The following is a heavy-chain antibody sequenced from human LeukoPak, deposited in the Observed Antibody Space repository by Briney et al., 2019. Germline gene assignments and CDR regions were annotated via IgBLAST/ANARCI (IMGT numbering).Heavy chain of an antibody. D-gene: IGHD4-17*01. J-gene: IGHJ4*02. CDR2: INPTGDRT. CDR3: ARKLDYGDDY. V-gene: IGHV1-46*01. Sequence: ASVKVSCKASRYTFTSYYMHWVRQAPGQGLEWMGLINPTGDRTGYAQKFQGRVTMTTDTSTSTAYMELRSLRSDDTAVYYCARKLDYGDDYWGQGTLVTVSS. CDR1: RYTFTSYY.